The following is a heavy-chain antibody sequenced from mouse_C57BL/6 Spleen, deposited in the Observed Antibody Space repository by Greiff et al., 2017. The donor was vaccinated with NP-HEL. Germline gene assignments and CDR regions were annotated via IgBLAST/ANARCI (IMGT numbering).Heavy chain of an antibody. D-gene: IGHD1-1*01. CDR1: GYTFTDYY. V-gene: IGHV1-26*01. CDR3: ARSRVLRYAMDY. J-gene: IGHJ4*01. Sequence: EVQLQQSGPELVKPGASVKISCKASGYTFTDYYMNWVKQSHGKSLEWIGDINPNNGGTSYNQKFKGKATLTVDKSSSTAYMELRSLTSEDSAVYYCARSRVLRYAMDYWGQGTSVTGSS. CDR2: INPNNGGT.